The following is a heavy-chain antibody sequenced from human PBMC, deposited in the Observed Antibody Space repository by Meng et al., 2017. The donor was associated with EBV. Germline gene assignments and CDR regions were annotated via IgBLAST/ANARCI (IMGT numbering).Heavy chain of an antibody. J-gene: IGHJ4*02. CDR3: ARGVEENGSHYPFDS. CDR2: INTYSGKA. D-gene: IGHD1-1*01. CDR1: GYTFRNYA. V-gene: IGHV7-4-1*02. Sequence: QGHGVQSGSEWKRPWASMKVSCKASGYTFRNYAINWMRQVPGQGLEWMGWINTYSGKATFAQGFTGRFVFSLDTPVTTAHLQISGLKTEDSAVYYCARGVEENGSHYPFDSWGQGTLVTVSS.